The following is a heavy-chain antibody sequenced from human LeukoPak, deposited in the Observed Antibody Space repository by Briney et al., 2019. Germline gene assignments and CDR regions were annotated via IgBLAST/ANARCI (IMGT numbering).Heavy chain of an antibody. D-gene: IGHD6-13*01. CDR2: INPDSGGT. CDR1: GYTFTSPY. J-gene: IGHJ3*02. CDR3: ARDWYSNNMGAFDI. Sequence: ASVKVSCKGSGYTFTSPYIHWVRQAPGEGLEWMGWINPDSGGTNYAERFQGRVTMTRDRSISTVYMELSRLRSDDTAVYFFARDWYSNNMGAFDIWGQGTMVTVSS. V-gene: IGHV1-2*02.